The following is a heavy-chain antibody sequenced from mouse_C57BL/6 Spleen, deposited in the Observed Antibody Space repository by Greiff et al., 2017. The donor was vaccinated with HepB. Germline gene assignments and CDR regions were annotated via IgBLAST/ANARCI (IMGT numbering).Heavy chain of an antibody. CDR1: GYSITSGYY. CDR3: ARERDDYFDY. J-gene: IGHJ2*01. D-gene: IGHD3-3*01. V-gene: IGHV3-6*01. Sequence: ESGPGLVKPSQSLSLTCSVTGYSITSGYYWNWIRQFPGNKLEWMGYISYDGSNNYNPSLKNRISITRDTSKNQFFLKLNSVTTEDTATYYCARERDDYFDYWGQGTTLTVSS. CDR2: ISYDGSN.